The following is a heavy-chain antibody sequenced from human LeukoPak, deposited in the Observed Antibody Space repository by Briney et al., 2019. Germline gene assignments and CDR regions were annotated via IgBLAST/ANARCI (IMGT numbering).Heavy chain of an antibody. CDR1: GGSVSSGSYY. CDR3: ARESSYYDFWSGYSGPYYGMDV. Sequence: ASETPSLTCTVSGGSVSSGSYYWSWIRQPPGKGLEWIGYIYYSWSTNYNPSLKSRVTISVDTSKNQFSLKLSSVTAADTAVYYCARESSYYDFWSGYSGPYYGMDVWGQGTTVTVSS. J-gene: IGHJ6*02. V-gene: IGHV4-61*01. D-gene: IGHD3-3*01. CDR2: IYYSWST.